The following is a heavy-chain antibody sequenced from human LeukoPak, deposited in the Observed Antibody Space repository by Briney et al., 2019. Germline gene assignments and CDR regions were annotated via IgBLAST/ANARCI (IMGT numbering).Heavy chain of an antibody. Sequence: TGGSLRLSCAASGFTFSCYAMSWVRQAPGKGLEWVSAISGSGGSTYYADSVKGRITISRDNSKNTLYLQMNSLRAEDTAVYYCAKDVYSSSWSSFDYWGQGTLVTVSS. V-gene: IGHV3-23*01. D-gene: IGHD6-13*01. CDR3: AKDVYSSSWSSFDY. CDR1: GFTFSCYA. CDR2: ISGSGGST. J-gene: IGHJ4*02.